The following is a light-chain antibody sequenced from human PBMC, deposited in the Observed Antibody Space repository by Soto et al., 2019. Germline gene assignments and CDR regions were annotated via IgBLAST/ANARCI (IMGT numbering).Light chain of an antibody. CDR2: DAS. CDR1: QSLGNK. Sequence: EIVMTQSPATLSVSPGESATLSCRASQSLGNKLAWSQQKPAQAPRLLIYDASTRAAGIPAMFSGSGSGTEFTLTSSSLQSEDLAVYYCQQYNDWFWTFGQGTKVEI. J-gene: IGKJ1*01. CDR3: QQYNDWFWT. V-gene: IGKV3-15*01.